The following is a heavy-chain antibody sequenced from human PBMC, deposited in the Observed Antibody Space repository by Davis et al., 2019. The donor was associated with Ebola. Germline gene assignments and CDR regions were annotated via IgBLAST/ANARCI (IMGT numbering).Heavy chain of an antibody. V-gene: IGHV3-30*02. D-gene: IGHD1-26*01. CDR2: IRYDGSNK. J-gene: IGHJ6*02. CDR1: GFTFSSYS. CDR3: ARASFMDV. Sequence: GGSLRLSCAASGFTFSSYSMNWVRQAPGQGLEWVAFIRYDGSNKYYADSVKGRFTISRDNSKNTLYLQMNSLRAEDTAVYYCARASFMDVWGQGTTVTVSS.